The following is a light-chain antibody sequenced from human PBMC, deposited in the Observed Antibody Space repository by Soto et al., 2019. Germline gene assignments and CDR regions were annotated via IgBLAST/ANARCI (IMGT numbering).Light chain of an antibody. CDR2: KAS. V-gene: IGKV1-5*03. CDR3: QQYNTYSRA. Sequence: DVQMAQSPSTLSASVGDRVTITCRASQSINTCLAWYQQKPGKAPKLLIYKASSLESGVPSRFSGSGSGTEFNLTISSLQPDDFATYYCQQYNTYSRAFGQGTKLEIQ. J-gene: IGKJ2*01. CDR1: QSINTC.